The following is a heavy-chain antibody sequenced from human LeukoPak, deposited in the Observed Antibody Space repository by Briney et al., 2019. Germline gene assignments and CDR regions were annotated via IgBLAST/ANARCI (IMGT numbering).Heavy chain of an antibody. CDR2: ISSDGSST. Sequence: GGSLRLSXAASGFTFSSYWMHWVRQAPGKGLVWVSRISSDGSSTTYADSVKGRFTISRDNAKNTLYLQMNSLRAEDTAVYYCARVLLGTWGAFDIWGQGTMVTVSS. V-gene: IGHV3-74*01. D-gene: IGHD7-27*01. CDR1: GFTFSSYW. CDR3: ARVLLGTWGAFDI. J-gene: IGHJ3*02.